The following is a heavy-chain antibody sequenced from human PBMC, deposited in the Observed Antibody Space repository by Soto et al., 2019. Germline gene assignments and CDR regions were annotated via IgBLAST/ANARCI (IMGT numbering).Heavy chain of an antibody. V-gene: IGHV3-74*01. J-gene: IGHJ6*03. Sequence: GGSLRLSCAASGFTFSSYWMHWVRQAPGKGLVWVSRINSDGSSTSYADSVKGRFTISRDNSKNTLYLQMNSLRAEDTAVYYCAKSVAAPIGGYYYYMDVWGKGTTVTVSS. D-gene: IGHD6-19*01. CDR1: GFTFSSYW. CDR3: AKSVAAPIGGYYYYMDV. CDR2: INSDGSST.